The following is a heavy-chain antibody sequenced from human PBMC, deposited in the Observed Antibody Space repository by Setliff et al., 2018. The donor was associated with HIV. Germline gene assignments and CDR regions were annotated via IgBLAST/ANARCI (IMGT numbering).Heavy chain of an antibody. CDR3: AGVLSSGYYDGP. D-gene: IGHD3-22*01. V-gene: IGHV4-34*01. CDR1: GGSFTDFY. CDR2: ITHSGST. Sequence: SETLSLTCTIYGGSFTDFYWTFIRQSPGKGLEWIGEITHSGSTTYDPSLKRRVTISVDTSKNQFSLKVSSVTAADTAVYYCAGVLSSGYYDGPWGQGTLVTAPQ. J-gene: IGHJ5*02.